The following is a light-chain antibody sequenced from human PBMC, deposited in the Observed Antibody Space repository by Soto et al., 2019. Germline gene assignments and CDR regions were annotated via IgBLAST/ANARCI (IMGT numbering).Light chain of an antibody. CDR1: SSNIGGNS. CDR3: ATWDDSLNGPL. Sequence: QSVLTQPPSASGTPGQRVTISCAGSSSNIGGNSVTWYQQVPGTAPKLLIYSDNRRPSGVPDRFSGSKSGTSASLAISGLQSADEADYYCATWDDSLNGPLFGGGTKLTVL. J-gene: IGLJ3*02. CDR2: SDN. V-gene: IGLV1-44*01.